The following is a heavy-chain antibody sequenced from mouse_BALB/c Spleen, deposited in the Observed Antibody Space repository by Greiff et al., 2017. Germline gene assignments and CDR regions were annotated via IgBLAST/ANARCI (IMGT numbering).Heavy chain of an antibody. D-gene: IGHD1-2*01. CDR1: GYTFTSYW. J-gene: IGHJ2*01. Sequence: VQLQQPGAELVKPGASVKLSCKASGYTFTSYWMHWVKQRPGQGLEWIGEINPSNGRTNYNEKFKSKATLTVDKSSSTAYMQLSSLTSEDSAVYYCASTTAPYYFDYWGQGTTLTVSS. V-gene: IGHV1S81*02. CDR2: INPSNGRT. CDR3: ASTTAPYYFDY.